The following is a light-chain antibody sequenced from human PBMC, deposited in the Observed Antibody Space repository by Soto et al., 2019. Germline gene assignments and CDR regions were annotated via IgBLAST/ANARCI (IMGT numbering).Light chain of an antibody. V-gene: IGLV2-14*01. CDR3: SSYSTSSTPHYV. Sequence: QSALTQPASVSGSPGQSITISCTGASSDIGTYNYVSWYQQHPGKAPKLLLYEVSNRPSGVSTRFSGSKSGNTASLTISGLHGEDEADYYCSSYSTSSTPHYVFGTGTKRTVL. CDR2: EVS. CDR1: SSDIGTYNY. J-gene: IGLJ1*01.